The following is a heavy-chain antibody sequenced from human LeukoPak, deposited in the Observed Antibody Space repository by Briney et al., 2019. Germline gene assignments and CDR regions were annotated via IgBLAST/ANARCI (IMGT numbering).Heavy chain of an antibody. CDR2: INHSGST. CDR3: ASPRVSGWFEEYCFDY. Sequence: PSETLSLTCAVYGGSFSGYYWSWIRQPPGKGLEWIGEINHSGSTNYNPSLKSRVTISVDTSKNQFSLKLSSVTAADTAVYYCASPRVSGWFEEYCFDYWGQGTLVTVSS. D-gene: IGHD6-19*01. CDR1: GGSFSGYY. J-gene: IGHJ4*02. V-gene: IGHV4-34*01.